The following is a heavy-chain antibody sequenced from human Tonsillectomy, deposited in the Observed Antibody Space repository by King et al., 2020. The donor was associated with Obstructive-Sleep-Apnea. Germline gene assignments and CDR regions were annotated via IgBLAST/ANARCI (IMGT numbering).Heavy chain of an antibody. CDR3: ARVGSSGWYF. Sequence: QLQESGPGLVKPSETLSLTCTVSGVSISSYYWRWIRQPPGKGLEGIGYIYYSGSTNYNPSLKSRVTISVDTSKNQFSLKRSSVTAADTAVYYCARVGSSGWYFWGQGTLVTVSS. CDR1: GVSISSYY. V-gene: IGHV4-59*01. D-gene: IGHD6-19*01. CDR2: IYYSGST. J-gene: IGHJ4*02.